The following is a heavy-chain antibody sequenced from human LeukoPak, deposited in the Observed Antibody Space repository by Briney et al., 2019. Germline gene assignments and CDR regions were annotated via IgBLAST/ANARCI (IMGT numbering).Heavy chain of an antibody. V-gene: IGHV4-59*01. CDR2: VHYSGDT. CDR3: ARDQRIDYGDYFDD. Sequence: PSEALPLTCPVSGGSISRYFWNWLRQPPGKGMEWIGYVHYSGDTSYNPSIKSRVSVALDTSKNQFSLKLSSVTAADTAIYYCARDQRIDYGDYFDDWGQGTLVTVSS. D-gene: IGHD3-16*01. CDR1: GGSISRYF. J-gene: IGHJ4*02.